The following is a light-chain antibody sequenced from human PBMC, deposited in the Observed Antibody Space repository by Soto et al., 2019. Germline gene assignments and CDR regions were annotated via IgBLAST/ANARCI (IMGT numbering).Light chain of an antibody. CDR1: SSDVGGYDY. CDR3: TAYAGSKIRFV. Sequence: QSALTQPPSASGSPGQSVTISCTGTSSDVGGYDYVSWYQHHPGKAPKVIIYEVSKRPSGVPDRFSGSKSGNTASLTVSGLQAEDEADYYCTAYAGSKIRFVLGTGTKLTVL. J-gene: IGLJ1*01. V-gene: IGLV2-8*01. CDR2: EVS.